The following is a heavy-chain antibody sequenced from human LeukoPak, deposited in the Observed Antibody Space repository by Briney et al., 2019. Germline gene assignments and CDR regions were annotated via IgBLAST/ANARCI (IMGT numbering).Heavy chain of an antibody. D-gene: IGHD5-12*01. V-gene: IGHV4-34*01. CDR1: GGSFSGYY. Sequence: PSETLSLTCAVYGGSFSGYYWSWIRQPPGKGLEWIGEINHSGSTNYNPSLKSRATISVDTSQNQFSLKLSSVTAADTAVYYCARGNVATILAYWGQGTLVIVSS. CDR3: ARGNVATILAY. J-gene: IGHJ4*02. CDR2: INHSGST.